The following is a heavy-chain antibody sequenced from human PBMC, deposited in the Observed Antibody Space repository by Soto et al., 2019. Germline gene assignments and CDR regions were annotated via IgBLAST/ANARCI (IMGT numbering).Heavy chain of an antibody. CDR1: GFIFSSYS. Sequence: EVQLVESGGGLVKPGGSLRLSCAASGFIFSSYSINWVRQAPGKGLEWVSSVSSSSSYIYYADSVKGRFTISRDNAKKLLYLQMNSLRAEDTAVYYCARGTVTTMDVWGKGTTVTVSS. D-gene: IGHD4-17*01. V-gene: IGHV3-21*01. CDR3: ARGTVTTMDV. CDR2: VSSSSSYI. J-gene: IGHJ6*03.